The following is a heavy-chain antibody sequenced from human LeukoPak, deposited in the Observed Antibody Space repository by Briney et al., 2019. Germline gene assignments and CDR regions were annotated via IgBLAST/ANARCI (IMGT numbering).Heavy chain of an antibody. J-gene: IGHJ4*02. CDR2: IWYDGSNY. CDR1: GFTSSSHG. D-gene: IGHD6-13*01. V-gene: IGHV3-33*01. Sequence: GRSLRLSCAASGFTSSSHGMHWVRQAPGKGLEWVAVIWYDGSNYYYADSVKGRFTISRDNSKNTVYLQMNSLRAEDTAVYYCGRKCSSSWYIDYWGQGTLVTVSS. CDR3: GRKCSSSWYIDY.